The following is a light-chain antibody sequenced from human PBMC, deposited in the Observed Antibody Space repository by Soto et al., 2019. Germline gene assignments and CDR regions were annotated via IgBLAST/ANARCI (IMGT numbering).Light chain of an antibody. CDR2: DPS. CDR1: QSVTTN. J-gene: IGKJ2*01. CDR3: QQYNDWPPKFT. V-gene: IGKV3-15*01. Sequence: EIVMTQSPATLSVSPGERATLSCRASQSVTTNLAWYQQKPGQAPRLLIYDPSTMPTGIPARFSGSGSGTEFTLTISSLQSADFGLYYCQQYNDWPPKFTFGQGSNLESK.